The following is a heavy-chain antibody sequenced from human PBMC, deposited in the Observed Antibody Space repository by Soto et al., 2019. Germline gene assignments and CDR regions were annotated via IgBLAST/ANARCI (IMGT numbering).Heavy chain of an antibody. D-gene: IGHD3-3*01. CDR3: ARHDFWSGYTVDY. CDR2: IYYSGST. J-gene: IGHJ4*02. Sequence: PSETLSLTCTVSGGSISSSSYYWGWIRQPPGKGLEWIGSIYYSGSTYYNPSLKSRVTISVDTSKNQFSLKLSSVTAADTAVYYCARHDFWSGYTVDYWGQGTLVTVSS. V-gene: IGHV4-39*01. CDR1: GGSISSSSYY.